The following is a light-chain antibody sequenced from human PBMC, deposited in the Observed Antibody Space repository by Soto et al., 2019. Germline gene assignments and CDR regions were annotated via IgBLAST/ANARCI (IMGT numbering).Light chain of an antibody. CDR3: VSWDDGVNVWV. CDR2: SSN. CDR1: SSTIGNNA. V-gene: IGLV1-44*01. Sequence: QSVLTQPPSASGTPGQRVTISCSGSSSTIGNNAVNWYQQLPGTAPKLLIYSSNQRPSGVPDRFSGSKSGSSASLAISGLQSEDEADYHCVSWDDGVNVWVFGGGTKLTVL. J-gene: IGLJ3*02.